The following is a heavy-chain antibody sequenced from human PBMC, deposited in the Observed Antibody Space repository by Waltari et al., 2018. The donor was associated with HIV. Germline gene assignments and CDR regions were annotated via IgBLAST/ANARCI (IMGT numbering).Heavy chain of an antibody. CDR1: GGSISSSRYY. Sequence: QLQLQESGPGLVKPSETLSLTCTVSGGSISSSRYYWGWIRQPPGKGLEWIGSIYYSGSTYYNPSLKSRVTISVDTSKNQFSLKLSSVTAADTAVYYCARMGTQITMIVVERGDYWGQGTLVTVSS. V-gene: IGHV4-39*01. J-gene: IGHJ4*02. CDR2: IYYSGST. D-gene: IGHD3-22*01. CDR3: ARMGTQITMIVVERGDY.